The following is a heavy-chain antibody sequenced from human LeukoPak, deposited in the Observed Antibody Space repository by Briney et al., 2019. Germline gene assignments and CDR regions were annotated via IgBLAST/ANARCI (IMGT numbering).Heavy chain of an antibody. CDR3: AREVREIAAAGIPD. J-gene: IGHJ4*02. D-gene: IGHD6-13*01. Sequence: GGSLRLSCAASGFTFSSYAMHWVRQAPGKGLEWVAVISYDGSNKYYADSVKGRFTISRDNSKNTLYLQMNSLRAEDTAVYYCAREVREIAAAGIPDWGQGTLVTVSS. CDR2: ISYDGSNK. CDR1: GFTFSSYA. V-gene: IGHV3-30-3*01.